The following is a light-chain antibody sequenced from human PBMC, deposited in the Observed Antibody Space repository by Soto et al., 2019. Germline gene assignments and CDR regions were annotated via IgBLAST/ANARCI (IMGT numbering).Light chain of an antibody. Sequence: AIRMTQSQSSFSVSTGDRVTITCRASQGISCYLAWYEQKPGKAPNFLIYAASTLQRGVPSRLSGSRSGTDFTLTVSCLQSEDCATYSCQQYYSHCRTFGQGTNDEIK. CDR2: AAS. CDR3: QQYYSHCRT. J-gene: IGKJ1*01. CDR1: QGISCY. V-gene: IGKV1-8*01.